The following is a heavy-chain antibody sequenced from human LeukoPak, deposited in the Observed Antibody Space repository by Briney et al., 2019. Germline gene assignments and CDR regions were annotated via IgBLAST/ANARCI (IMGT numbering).Heavy chain of an antibody. V-gene: IGHV3-49*03. Sequence: GGSLRLSCTTSGFSFGDYVMSWIRQAPGKGLEWVGFIRTKTYGGTAEYAASVKGRFTISRDDSKSIAYLQMSSLKTEDTAVYYCTSLNDSSGSYFFDYWGQGTQVTVSS. D-gene: IGHD3-22*01. CDR3: TSLNDSSGSYFFDY. J-gene: IGHJ4*02. CDR1: GFSFGDYV. CDR2: IRTKTYGGTA.